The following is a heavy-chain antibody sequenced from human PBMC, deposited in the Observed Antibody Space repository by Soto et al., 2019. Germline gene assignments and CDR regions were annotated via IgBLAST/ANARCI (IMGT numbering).Heavy chain of an antibody. CDR3: ASEGGLVPAAGDYGMDV. CDR1: GYTFTSYD. V-gene: IGHV1-8*01. D-gene: IGHD2-2*01. Sequence: ASVKVSCKGSGYTFTSYDINWVRQTTGQGLEWMGWMNPNSGNTGYAQKFQGRVTMTRDTSTSTVYMELSRLRSEDTAVYYCASEGGLVPAAGDYGMDVWGQGTPVTVS. J-gene: IGHJ6*02. CDR2: MNPNSGNT.